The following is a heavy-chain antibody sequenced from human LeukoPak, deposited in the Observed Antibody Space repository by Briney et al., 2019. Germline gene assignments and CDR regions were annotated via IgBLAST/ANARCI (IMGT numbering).Heavy chain of an antibody. Sequence: GGSLRLSCAASGLTFSDHNMAGVRQAPGKGLEWVGRTRNKADSYTTEFAASVKGRFIISRDDSKKSLYLQMNSLKSEDTAVYYCASVGNWKYFMDVWGKGTTVTVSS. V-gene: IGHV3-72*01. J-gene: IGHJ6*03. CDR3: ASVGNWKYFMDV. D-gene: IGHD1-1*01. CDR2: TRNKADSYTT. CDR1: GLTFSDHN.